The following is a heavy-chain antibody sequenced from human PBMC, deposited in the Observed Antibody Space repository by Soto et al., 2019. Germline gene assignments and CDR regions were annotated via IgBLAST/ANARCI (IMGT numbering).Heavy chain of an antibody. J-gene: IGHJ6*02. Sequence: GLEWMGGIIPIFGTANYAQKFQGRVTITADESTSTAYMELSSLRSEDTAVYYCAGGDYDILTGSSTAYYYYGMDVWGQGTTVTVSS. D-gene: IGHD3-9*01. CDR2: IIPIFGTA. CDR3: AGGDYDILTGSSTAYYYYGMDV. V-gene: IGHV1-69*19.